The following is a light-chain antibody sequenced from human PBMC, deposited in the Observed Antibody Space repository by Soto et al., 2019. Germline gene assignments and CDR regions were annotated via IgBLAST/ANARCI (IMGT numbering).Light chain of an antibody. J-gene: IGKJ2*01. CDR1: QNLNTF. CDR2: GAS. CDR3: QQSYEYT. V-gene: IGKV1-39*01. Sequence: DIQMTQSPSSLAASVGDRVTISCRASQNLNTFLNWYQQKPGKAPKLLIYGASTLQSGVPSRFSGSGSGTDFTLTISSLQPEDFATYYCQQSYEYTFGQGTKLEIK.